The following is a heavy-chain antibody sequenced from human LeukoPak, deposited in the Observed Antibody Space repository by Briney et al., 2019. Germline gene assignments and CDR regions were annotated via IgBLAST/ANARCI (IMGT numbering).Heavy chain of an antibody. CDR1: GFTFSSYS. V-gene: IGHV3-48*02. CDR2: ITASGTAM. J-gene: IGHJ4*02. CDR3: ASSGSYRFDY. Sequence: GGSLRLSCAASGFTFSSYSINWVRQAPGKGLEWVSHITASGTAMFYADSVKGRFTISRDNAKNSLYLQMNSLRDEDTAVYYCASSGSYRFDYWGQGTLVTVSS. D-gene: IGHD1-26*01.